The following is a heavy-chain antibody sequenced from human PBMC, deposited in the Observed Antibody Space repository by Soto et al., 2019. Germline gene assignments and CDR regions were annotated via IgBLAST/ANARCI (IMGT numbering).Heavy chain of an antibody. V-gene: IGHV4-59*01. CDR2: ISDVGRT. CDR3: ARAYDILTGFDY. Sequence: SETLSLTCAVYGGSFSGYYWSWIRQPPGKGLEWIGYISDVGRTNYNPSVKSRVTISGDTSKNQFSLKLSSVTAADTAVYYCARAYDILTGFDYWGQGTLVTVSS. J-gene: IGHJ4*02. D-gene: IGHD3-9*01. CDR1: GGSFSGYY.